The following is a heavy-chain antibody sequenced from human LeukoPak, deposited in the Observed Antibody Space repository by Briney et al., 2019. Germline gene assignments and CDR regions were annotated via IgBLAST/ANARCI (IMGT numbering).Heavy chain of an antibody. CDR1: GGSVSSGGYY. CDR3: ARGGTLMTMVN. V-gene: IGHV4-39*07. CDR2: IYYGGST. J-gene: IGHJ4*02. Sequence: SETLSLTCSASGGSVSSGGYYWGWIRQPPGKGLEWIGTIYYGGSTYYDPSLKSRVAISADTSKNQFSLNLNSVTAADTAVYYCARGGTLMTMVNWGQGTLVTVSS. D-gene: IGHD4/OR15-4a*01.